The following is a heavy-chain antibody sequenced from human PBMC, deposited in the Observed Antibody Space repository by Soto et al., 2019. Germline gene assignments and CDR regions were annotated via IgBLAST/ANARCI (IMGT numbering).Heavy chain of an antibody. Sequence: EVQLLESGGGLVQPGGSLRLSCAASGFTFNNYAMTWVRQAPGKGLEWVSAISGGGDTTSYADSVKARFTVSRDGSKNTLYLQMSSLRAEDTARYYCAKGRGGSGSLTPRVDFWGQGTLVTVSS. V-gene: IGHV3-23*01. CDR2: ISGGGDTT. CDR1: GFTFNNYA. D-gene: IGHD3-10*01. CDR3: AKGRGGSGSLTPRVDF. J-gene: IGHJ4*02.